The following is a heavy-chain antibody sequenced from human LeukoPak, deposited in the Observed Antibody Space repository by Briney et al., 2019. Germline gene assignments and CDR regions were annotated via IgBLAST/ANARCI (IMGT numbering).Heavy chain of an antibody. CDR3: AGVGATTSTEFDP. Sequence: SVTVSCKASGGTFSSYAISWVRQAPGQGLEWMGGIIPIFGTANYAQKFQGRVTITADKSTSTAYMELSSLRSEDTAVYYCAGVGATTSTEFDPWGQGTLVTVSS. CDR2: IIPIFGTA. V-gene: IGHV1-69*06. D-gene: IGHD1-26*01. J-gene: IGHJ5*02. CDR1: GGTFSSYA.